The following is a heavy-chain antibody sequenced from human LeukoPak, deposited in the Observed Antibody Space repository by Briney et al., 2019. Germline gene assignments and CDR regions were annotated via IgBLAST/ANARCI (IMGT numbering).Heavy chain of an antibody. V-gene: IGHV3-11*04. Sequence: GGSLRLSCAASGLTFSDYYMSWIRQAPGKGLEWVSYISSSGSTIYYADSVKGRFTISRDNAKSSLYLQMNSLRAEDTAVYYCARDYYDSSGSDAFDIWGQGTMVTISS. CDR3: ARDYYDSSGSDAFDI. J-gene: IGHJ3*02. CDR2: ISSSGSTI. CDR1: GLTFSDYY. D-gene: IGHD3-22*01.